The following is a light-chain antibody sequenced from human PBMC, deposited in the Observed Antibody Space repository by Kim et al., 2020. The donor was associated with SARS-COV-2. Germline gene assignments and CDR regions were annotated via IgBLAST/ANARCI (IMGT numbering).Light chain of an antibody. CDR3: QQYTKTPLT. CDR1: QTVYQSNGRDC. Sequence: RDTINCKSSQTVYQSNGRDCFAWYQKKPGLPPRRLIYWASTRESGVPDRFSGSGSGTNFTLTISSLQPEDVALYYCQQYTKTPLTFGGGTKVDIK. J-gene: IGKJ4*01. V-gene: IGKV4-1*01. CDR2: WAS.